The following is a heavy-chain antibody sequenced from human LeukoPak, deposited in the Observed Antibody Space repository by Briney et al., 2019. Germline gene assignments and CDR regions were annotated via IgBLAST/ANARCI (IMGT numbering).Heavy chain of an antibody. CDR3: ARVVVPAARPYYYYYMDV. CDR1: GGSISRYY. CDR2: GYTSGNT. Sequence: SETLSLTCTVSGGSISRYYWSWIRQPAGKGLEWIGRGYTSGNTNYNPSLKSRVTMSVDTSKNQFSLKLSSVTAADTAVYYCARVVVPAARPYYYYYMDVWGKGTTVTVSS. J-gene: IGHJ6*03. V-gene: IGHV4-4*07. D-gene: IGHD2-2*01.